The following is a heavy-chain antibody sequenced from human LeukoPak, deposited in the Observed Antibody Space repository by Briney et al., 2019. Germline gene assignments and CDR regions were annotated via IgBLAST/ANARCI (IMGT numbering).Heavy chain of an antibody. CDR3: ARGSSGWYGFPRALPNDYFDY. CDR1: GFTFSSYA. CDR2: ISGSGGST. J-gene: IGHJ4*02. D-gene: IGHD6-19*01. Sequence: GGSLRLSCAVSGFTFSSYAMSWVRQAPEKGQEWVSAISGSGGSTYYADSVKGRFTISRDNSKNTLYLQMNSLRAEDTAVYYCARGSSGWYGFPRALPNDYFDYWGQGTLVTVSS. V-gene: IGHV3-23*01.